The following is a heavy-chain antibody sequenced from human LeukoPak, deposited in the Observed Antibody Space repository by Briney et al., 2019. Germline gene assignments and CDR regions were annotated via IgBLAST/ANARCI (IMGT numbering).Heavy chain of an antibody. CDR2: INHSGST. CDR3: ARGGGYDWFDP. V-gene: IGHV4-34*01. CDR1: GGSFSGYY. Sequence: SETLSLTCAVYGGSFSGYYWSWIRQPPGKGLEWIGEINHSGSTNYNPSLKSRVTISVDTSKNQFSLKLSSVTAADTAVYYCARGGGYDWFDPWGQGTLITVSS. J-gene: IGHJ5*02. D-gene: IGHD6-19*01.